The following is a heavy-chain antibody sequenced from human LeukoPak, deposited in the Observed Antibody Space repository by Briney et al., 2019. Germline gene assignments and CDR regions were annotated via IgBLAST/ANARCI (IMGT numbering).Heavy chain of an antibody. J-gene: IGHJ4*02. D-gene: IGHD3-22*01. CDR1: GGSLSTHH. Sequence: ASETPSLTCVVSGGSLSTHHWSWIRQSPGRGLEWIGYISDSGSTNYNPSLKSRVTISVDTSKNQFSLMLSSVTAADTAVYYCARGYDSSAYYPFNYWGQGTLVTVSS. V-gene: IGHV4-59*11. CDR2: ISDSGST. CDR3: ARGYDSSAYYPFNY.